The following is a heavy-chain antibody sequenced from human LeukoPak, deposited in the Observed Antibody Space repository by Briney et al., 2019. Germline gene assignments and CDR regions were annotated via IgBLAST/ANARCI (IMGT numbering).Heavy chain of an antibody. V-gene: IGHV3-30*18. CDR2: ISYDGSNK. J-gene: IGHJ4*02. CDR1: GFTFSSYG. CDR3: AKGRAARPVRLPLYFDY. Sequence: GGSLRLSCAASGFTFSSYGMHWVRQAPGKGLEWVAVISYDGSNKYYADSVKGRFTISRDNSKNTLYLQMNSLRAEDTAVYYCAKGRAARPVRLPLYFDYWGQGTLVTVSS. D-gene: IGHD6-6*01.